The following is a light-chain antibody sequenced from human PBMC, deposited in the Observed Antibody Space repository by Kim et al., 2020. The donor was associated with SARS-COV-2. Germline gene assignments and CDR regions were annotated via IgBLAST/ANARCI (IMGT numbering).Light chain of an antibody. CDR1: NIESKR. V-gene: IGLV3-21*03. J-gene: IGLJ2*01. Sequence: PGKTARNPWGGNNIESKRVHWYRQKPGQAPVVVVYDDSDRPSEIPERFSGSNSGNTATLTISRVEAGDEAAYYCQVWDSSSDQVVFGGGTQLTVL. CDR2: DDS. CDR3: QVWDSSSDQVV.